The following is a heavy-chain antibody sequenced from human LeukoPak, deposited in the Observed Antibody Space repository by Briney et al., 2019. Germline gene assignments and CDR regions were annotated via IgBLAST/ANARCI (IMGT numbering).Heavy chain of an antibody. J-gene: IGHJ6*03. Sequence: PSETLSLTCAVSGGSISSSNWWSWVRQPLGKGLEWIREIYHSGSTNYNPSLKSRVTISVDKSKNQFSLKLSSVTAADTAVYYCARVGRELAAAGTYYYYYYMDVWGKGTTVTVSS. CDR2: IYHSGST. CDR1: GGSISSSNW. V-gene: IGHV4-4*02. CDR3: ARVGRELAAAGTYYYYYYMDV. D-gene: IGHD6-13*01.